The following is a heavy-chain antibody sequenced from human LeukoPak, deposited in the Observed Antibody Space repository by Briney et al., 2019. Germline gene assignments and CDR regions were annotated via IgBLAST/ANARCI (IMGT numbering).Heavy chain of an antibody. D-gene: IGHD5-18*01. V-gene: IGHV4-39*01. CDR1: GGSISSSSYY. CDR3: ARVGRGYSYGFRNAFDI. Sequence: SETLSLTCTVSGGSISSSSYYWGWIRQPPGKGLEWIGNIYYSGSPYYNPSLKSRVTISVDTSKNQFSLKLSSVTAADTAVYYCARVGRGYSYGFRNAFDIWGQGTMVTVSS. J-gene: IGHJ3*02. CDR2: IYYSGSP.